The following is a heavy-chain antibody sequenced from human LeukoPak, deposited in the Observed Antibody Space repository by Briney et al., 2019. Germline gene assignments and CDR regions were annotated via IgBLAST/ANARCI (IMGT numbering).Heavy chain of an antibody. CDR2: ISYDGSNK. V-gene: IGHV3-30-3*01. CDR3: ARDLRYDFWSGYDYYYGMDV. J-gene: IGHJ6*02. Sequence: GGSLRLSCEASGFIFSNAWMHWVRQAPGKGLEWVAVISYDGSNKYYADSVKGRFTISRDNSKNTLYLQMNSLRAEDTAVYYCARDLRYDFWSGYDYYYGMDVWGQGTTVTVSS. CDR1: GFIFSNAW. D-gene: IGHD3-3*01.